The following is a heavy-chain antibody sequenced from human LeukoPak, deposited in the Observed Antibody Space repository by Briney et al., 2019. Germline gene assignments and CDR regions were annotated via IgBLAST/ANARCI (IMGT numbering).Heavy chain of an antibody. CDR2: ISGSGGST. CDR3: AKGPFAYYEVLTGYPFPVE. J-gene: IGHJ4*02. CDR1: GFTFSSCA. D-gene: IGHD3-9*01. Sequence: GGSLRLSCAASGFTFSSCAMSWVRQAPGKGLEWVSAISGSGGSTYYADSVKGRFTISRDNSKNTLYLQMNSLRAEDTAVYYCAKGPFAYYEVLTGYPFPVEWGQGTLVTVSS. V-gene: IGHV3-23*01.